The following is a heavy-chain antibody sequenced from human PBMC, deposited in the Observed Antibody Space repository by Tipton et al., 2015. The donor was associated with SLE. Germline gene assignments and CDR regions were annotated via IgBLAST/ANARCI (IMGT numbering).Heavy chain of an antibody. CDR3: ASLLAPSDY. CDR1: GFTFSSYV. CDR2: IDPNGSPT. J-gene: IGHJ4*02. V-gene: IGHV3-74*01. Sequence: GSLRLSCAASGFTFSSYVMHWVRQPPGKGLVWVSEIDPNGSPTNYADSVKDRFAISRDNAKNKLFLEMNSLRVDDTAVYYCASLLAPSDYWGQGTLVTVSS.